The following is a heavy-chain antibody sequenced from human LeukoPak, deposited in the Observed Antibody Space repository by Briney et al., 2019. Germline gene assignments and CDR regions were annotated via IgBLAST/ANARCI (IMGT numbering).Heavy chain of an antibody. D-gene: IGHD3-3*01. V-gene: IGHV3-13*01. CDR2: IGTAGDT. CDR1: GFTFSSYD. CDR3: ARGSGFWSGYYTGYYYMDV. J-gene: IGHJ6*03. Sequence: PGGSLRLSCAASGFTFSSYDMHWVRQATGKGLEWVSAIGTAGDTYYPGSVKGRFTISRENAKNSLYLQMNSLRAGDMAVYYCARGSGFWSGYYTGYYYMDVWGKGTTVTVSS.